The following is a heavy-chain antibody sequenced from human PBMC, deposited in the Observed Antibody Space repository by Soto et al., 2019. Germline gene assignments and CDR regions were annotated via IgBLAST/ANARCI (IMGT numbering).Heavy chain of an antibody. J-gene: IGHJ5*02. CDR2: MNPNSGNT. CDR3: ARRSRVFRWFDP. Sequence: QVQLVQSGAEVKKPGASVKVSCMASGYTFTSYDINWVRQATGQGLEWMGWMNPNSGNTGYAQKFQGRVTMTRNTDISPAYMELSSLRSEDTAVDYCARRSRVFRWFDPWGQGTLVTVSS. CDR1: GYTFTSYD. D-gene: IGHD3-10*01. V-gene: IGHV1-8*01.